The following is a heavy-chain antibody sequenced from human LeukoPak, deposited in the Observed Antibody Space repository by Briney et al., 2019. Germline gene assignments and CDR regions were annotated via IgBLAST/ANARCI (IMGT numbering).Heavy chain of an antibody. Sequence: PSETLSLTCTVSGGSISSSSYYWGWIRQPPGKGLEWIGSIYYSGSTYYNPSLKSRVTISVDTSKNQFSLKLSSVTAADTAVYYCAREAKQWLINWFDPWGQGTLVTVSS. CDR3: AREAKQWLINWFDP. D-gene: IGHD6-19*01. J-gene: IGHJ5*02. V-gene: IGHV4-39*07. CDR2: IYYSGST. CDR1: GGSISSSSYY.